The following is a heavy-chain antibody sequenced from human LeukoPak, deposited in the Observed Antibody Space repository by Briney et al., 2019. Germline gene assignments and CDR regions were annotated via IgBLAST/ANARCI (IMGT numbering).Heavy chain of an antibody. CDR3: ARDRSGTMVRGVLLWDP. Sequence: GASVKVSCKASGGTFSSYGISWVRQAPGQGLEWMGWISAYNGNTNYAQKLQGRVTMTTDTSTSTAYMELRSLRSDDTAVYYCARDRSGTMVRGVLLWDPWGQGTLVTVSS. V-gene: IGHV1-18*01. J-gene: IGHJ5*02. D-gene: IGHD3-10*01. CDR2: ISAYNGNT. CDR1: GGTFSSYG.